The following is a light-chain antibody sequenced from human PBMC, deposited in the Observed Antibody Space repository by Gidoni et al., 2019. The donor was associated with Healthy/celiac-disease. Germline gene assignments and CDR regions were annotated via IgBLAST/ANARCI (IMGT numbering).Light chain of an antibody. J-gene: IGKJ5*01. V-gene: IGKV3-15*01. CDR2: GAS. Sequence: EVVMTQSPATLSVSPGERATLSCRASQSVSSNLAWDQQKPGQAPRLLIYGASTRATGIPARFSGSGSGTEFTLTISSLQSEDFAVYYCQQYNNWPPVTFGQGTRLEIK. CDR1: QSVSSN. CDR3: QQYNNWPPVT.